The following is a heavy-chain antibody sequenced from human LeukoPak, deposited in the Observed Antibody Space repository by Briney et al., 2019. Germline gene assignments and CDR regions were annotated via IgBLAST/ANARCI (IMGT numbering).Heavy chain of an antibody. V-gene: IGHV3-30*02. CDR2: IRYDGSNK. J-gene: IGHJ4*02. Sequence: GGSLRLSCAASGFDLNNYAMHWVRQAPGKGLEWVAFIRYDGSNKYHADSVKGRFTISRDNSKNTLYLQMNSLRAEDTAVYYCANGYYYNILTGYYKDRDTSFQYWGQGTLVTVSS. CDR3: ANGYYYNILTGYYKDRDTSFQY. CDR1: GFDLNNYA. D-gene: IGHD3-9*01.